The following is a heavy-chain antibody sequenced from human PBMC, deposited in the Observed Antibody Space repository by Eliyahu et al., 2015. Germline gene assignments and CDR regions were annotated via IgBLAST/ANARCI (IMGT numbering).Heavy chain of an antibody. CDR3: AKDMGGGYCSSTSCYELRAFDI. Sequence: EVQLVESGGGLVQPGRSLRLSCAASGFXFDDYAXHWVRQAPGKGLEWVSGISWNSGSIGYADSVKGRFTISRDNAKNSLYLQMNSLRAEDTALYYCAKDMGGGYCSSTSCYELRAFDIWGQGTMVTVSS. D-gene: IGHD2-2*01. J-gene: IGHJ3*02. CDR2: ISWNSGSI. V-gene: IGHV3-9*01. CDR1: GFXFDDYA.